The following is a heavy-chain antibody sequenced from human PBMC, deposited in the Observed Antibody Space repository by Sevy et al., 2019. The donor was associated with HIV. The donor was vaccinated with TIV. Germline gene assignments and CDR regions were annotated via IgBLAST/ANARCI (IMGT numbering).Heavy chain of an antibody. V-gene: IGHV3-23*01. CDR3: ATAPLVWVADPAN. CDR2: ISAYGTNT. CDR1: GFTFSTYA. Sequence: LSLTCAASGFTFSTYAMSWVRQAPGKGLEWLSTISAYGTNTYYADSVKGRFTISRDNSMNTLYLQVNSLRAEDTAVYYCATAPLVWVADPANWGQGTLVTVSS. D-gene: IGHD3-16*01. J-gene: IGHJ4*02.